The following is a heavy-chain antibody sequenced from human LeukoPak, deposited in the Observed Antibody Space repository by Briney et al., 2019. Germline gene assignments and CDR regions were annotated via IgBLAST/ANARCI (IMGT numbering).Heavy chain of an antibody. J-gene: IGHJ4*02. D-gene: IGHD3-10*01. Sequence: GGSLRLSCAASGFTFSSYSTNWVRQAPGKGLEWVSGISWNSGSIGYADSVKGRFTISRDNAKNSLYLQMNSLRAEDTALYYCAKDMSSMVRGATDYWGQGTLVTVSS. CDR1: GFTFSSYS. CDR3: AKDMSSMVRGATDY. V-gene: IGHV3-9*01. CDR2: ISWNSGSI.